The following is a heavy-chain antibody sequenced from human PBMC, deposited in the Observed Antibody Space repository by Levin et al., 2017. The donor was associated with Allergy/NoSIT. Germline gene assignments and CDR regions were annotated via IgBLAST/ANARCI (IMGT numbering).Heavy chain of an antibody. J-gene: IGHJ4*02. CDR2: ISDSSNYI. CDR3: AKMGDNRSSSGYYFDY. V-gene: IGHV3-21*01. Sequence: GGSLRLSCAASGFPFSQYSMVWVRQAPGKGLEWVASISDSSNYIHYADSLKGRLTFSRDNAKNSVFLQMNSLRAEDTAVYFCAKMGDNRSSSGYYFDYWGQGTLVTVSS. D-gene: IGHD3-3*01. CDR1: GFPFSQYS.